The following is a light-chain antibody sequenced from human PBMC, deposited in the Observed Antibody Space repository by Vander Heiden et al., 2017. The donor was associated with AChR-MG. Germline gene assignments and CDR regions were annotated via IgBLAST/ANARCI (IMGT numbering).Light chain of an antibody. CDR3: QQSYGIPRT. J-gene: IGKJ3*01. CDR1: QSIISN. V-gene: IGKV1-39*01. CDR2: GAS. Sequence: DIQMTQSPSSLSASVGDRVTITCRASQSIISNLNWYQQKAGKAPKLLISGASSLQSGVPSRFSGSGSGTDFTLTISNLQPEDFATYYCQQSYGIPRTFAPGTKVDF.